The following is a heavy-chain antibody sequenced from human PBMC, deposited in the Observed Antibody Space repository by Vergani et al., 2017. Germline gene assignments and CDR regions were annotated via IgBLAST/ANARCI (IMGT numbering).Heavy chain of an antibody. V-gene: IGHV4-59*08. CDR2: IHYSENT. CDR1: FDSIRNLY. Sequence: QVQLQESGPGLVKSSETLSLTCSVSFDSIRNLYCNWIRQPPGKGLEWIGSIHYSENTNYNPSLKSRVTIFVDTSKNQFSLKLSSVTAADTAVYYCARHLAYCGGDCYPYYYGMDVWGQGTTVTVSS. CDR3: ARHLAYCGGDCYPYYYGMDV. J-gene: IGHJ6*02. D-gene: IGHD2-21*02.